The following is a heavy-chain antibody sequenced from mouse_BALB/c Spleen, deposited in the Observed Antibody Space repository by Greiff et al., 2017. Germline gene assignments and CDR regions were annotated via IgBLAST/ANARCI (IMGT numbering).Heavy chain of an antibody. V-gene: IGHV2-6-7*01. CDR3: ARGSYRYPYAMDY. Sequence: QVHVKQSGPGLVAPSQSLSITCTVSGFSLTSYGVSWVRQPPGKGLEWLGMIWGDGSTDYNSALKSRLSISKDNSKSQVFLKMNSLQTDDTARYYCARGSYRYPYAMDYWGQGTSVTVSS. J-gene: IGHJ4*01. CDR1: GFSLTSYG. D-gene: IGHD2-14*01. CDR2: IWGDGST.